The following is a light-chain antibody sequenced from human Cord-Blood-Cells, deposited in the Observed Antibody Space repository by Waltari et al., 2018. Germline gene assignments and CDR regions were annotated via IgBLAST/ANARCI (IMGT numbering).Light chain of an antibody. CDR3: NSRDSSGNHQV. J-gene: IGLJ2*01. V-gene: IGLV3-19*01. Sequence: SSELTQDPAVSVALGQTVRITCQGDSLRSYYASWYQPKPGQAPVLVIYGKNNRPSGIPDRFSGSSSGNTASLTITGAQAEDEADYYCNSRDSSGNHQVFGGGTKLTVL. CDR1: SLRSYY. CDR2: GKN.